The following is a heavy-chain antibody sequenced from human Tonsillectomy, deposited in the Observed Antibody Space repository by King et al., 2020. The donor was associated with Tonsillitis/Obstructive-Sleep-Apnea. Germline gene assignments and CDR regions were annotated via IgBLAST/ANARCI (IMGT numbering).Heavy chain of an antibody. D-gene: IGHD3-22*01. V-gene: IGHV1-18*01. Sequence: QVQLVESGPEVKKPGASVKVSCKASGYTFTTYGISWVRQAPGQGLEWMGWISPYNGDTNYAQKLQGRVTMTTGTSTSTAYMELRSLRSDDTAVYYCARDSMSHYYDSSDYYTFDYWGQGTLVTVSS. J-gene: IGHJ4*02. CDR2: ISPYNGDT. CDR3: ARDSMSHYYDSSDYYTFDY. CDR1: GYTFTTYG.